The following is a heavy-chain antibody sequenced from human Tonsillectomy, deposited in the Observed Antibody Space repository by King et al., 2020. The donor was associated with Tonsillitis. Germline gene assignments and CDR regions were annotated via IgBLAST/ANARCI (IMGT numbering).Heavy chain of an antibody. Sequence: VQLVESGAEVKKPGASVMVSCKASGYTFTGYYIHWVRQAPGQGLEWMGWINPNNGDSNYAQKFQGRVSMTRDTSVSTAYMELTRLRSDDTAVYYCARDGAETPMGSEYWGQGTLVTVSS. V-gene: IGHV1-2*02. CDR3: ARDGAETPMGSEY. CDR1: GYTFTGYY. CDR2: INPNNGDS. D-gene: IGHD5-18*01. J-gene: IGHJ4*02.